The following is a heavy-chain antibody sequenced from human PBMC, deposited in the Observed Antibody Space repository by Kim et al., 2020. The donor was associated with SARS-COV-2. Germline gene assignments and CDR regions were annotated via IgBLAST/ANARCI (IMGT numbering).Heavy chain of an antibody. CDR1: GYTFTGYY. CDR2: INPNSGGT. Sequence: ASVKVSCKASGYTFTGYYMHWVRQAPGQGLEWMGWINPNSGGTNYAQKFQGRVTMTRDTSISTAYMELSRLRSDDTAVYYCAREVGMATYYYYYYMDVWGKGTTVTVSS. J-gene: IGHJ6*03. V-gene: IGHV1-2*02. D-gene: IGHD5-12*01. CDR3: AREVGMATYYYYYYMDV.